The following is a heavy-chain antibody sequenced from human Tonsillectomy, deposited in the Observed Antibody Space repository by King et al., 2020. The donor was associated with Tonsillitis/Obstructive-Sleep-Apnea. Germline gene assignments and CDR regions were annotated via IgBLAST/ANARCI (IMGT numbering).Heavy chain of an antibody. CDR3: SPEGTGFGS. Sequence: VQLVESGGDLVQPGGSLKLSCAASGFTFSASSMHWVRQASGKGLEWVGRIRSKASTYATAYAASVKGRFTISRDDSKNTAYLQMNSLTAEDTAVYYCSPEGTGFGSWGQGTLVTVSS. D-gene: IGHD1-1*01. V-gene: IGHV3-73*01. CDR2: IRSKASTYAT. CDR1: GFTFSASS. J-gene: IGHJ4*02.